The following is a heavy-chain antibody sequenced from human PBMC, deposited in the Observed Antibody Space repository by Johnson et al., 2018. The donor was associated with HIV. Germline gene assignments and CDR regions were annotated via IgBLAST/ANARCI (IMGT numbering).Heavy chain of an antibody. CDR2: IGTAGDT. V-gene: IGHV3-13*01. CDR3: AKSTQANILRESGPYGAFDI. Sequence: VQLVESGGGLVQPGGSLRLSCAASGFTVSSNYMSWVRQAPGKGLEWVSVIGTAGDTYYPGSVKGRFTISRENAKNSLYLQMNSLRAGDTAVYDCAKSTQANILRESGPYGAFDIWGQGTMVTVSS. J-gene: IGHJ3*02. D-gene: IGHD3-10*01. CDR1: GFTVSSNY.